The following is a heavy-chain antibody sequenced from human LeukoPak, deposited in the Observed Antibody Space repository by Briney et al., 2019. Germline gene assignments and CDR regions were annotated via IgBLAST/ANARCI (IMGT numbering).Heavy chain of an antibody. D-gene: IGHD4-17*01. CDR2: IYYSGST. CDR3: ATTVTTSTAGYFDY. J-gene: IGHJ4*02. Sequence: PSETLSLTCTVSGGSISSYYWSWIRQPPGKGLEWIGYIYYSGSTNYNPSLKSRVTISVDTSKNQFSLKLSSVTAADTAVYYCATTVTTSTAGYFDYWGQGTLVTVSS. V-gene: IGHV4-59*01. CDR1: GGSISSYY.